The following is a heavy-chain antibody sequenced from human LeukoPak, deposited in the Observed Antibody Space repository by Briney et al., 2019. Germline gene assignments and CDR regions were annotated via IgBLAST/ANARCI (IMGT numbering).Heavy chain of an antibody. J-gene: IGHJ3*01. Sequence: ASVKVSCKASGGTFSSYAISWVRQAPGQGLEWMGGIIPIFGTANYAQKFQGRVTMTRNPSISTAYMELSGLRSEDTAVYYCARDARGAAAADDAFDLWGQGTMVTVSS. CDR2: IIPIFGTA. CDR1: GGTFSSYA. V-gene: IGHV1-69*05. D-gene: IGHD6-13*01. CDR3: ARDARGAAAADDAFDL.